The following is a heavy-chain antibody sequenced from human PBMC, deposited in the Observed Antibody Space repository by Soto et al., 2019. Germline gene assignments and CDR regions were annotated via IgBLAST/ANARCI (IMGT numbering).Heavy chain of an antibody. CDR1: GDIFSSYS. D-gene: IGHD2-8*02. V-gene: IGHV1-69*08. CDR2: IIPILKTA. J-gene: IGHJ4*02. Sequence: QVQLVQSAAEVKKPGSSVKVSCKASGDIFSSYSITWVRQAPGQGLEWMGRIIPILKTANYAQKFQGRVTITAVKSTNTTYMELSSLRSEDTAIYYCYGWLKTRNDYWGQGTLVTVSS. CDR3: YGWLKTRNDY.